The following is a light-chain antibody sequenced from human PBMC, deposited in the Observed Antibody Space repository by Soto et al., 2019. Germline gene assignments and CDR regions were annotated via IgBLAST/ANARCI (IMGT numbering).Light chain of an antibody. Sequence: NFMLTQPHSVSESPGKTVTISCTRSSGSIASNYVQWYQQRPGSAPTTVIYEDKQRPSGVPDRFSGSTDSSSNSASLTIYGMKTEDEADYYCQSYDTSSVVFGGGTKLTVL. V-gene: IGLV6-57*04. CDR2: EDK. CDR1: SGSIASNY. CDR3: QSYDTSSVV. J-gene: IGLJ2*01.